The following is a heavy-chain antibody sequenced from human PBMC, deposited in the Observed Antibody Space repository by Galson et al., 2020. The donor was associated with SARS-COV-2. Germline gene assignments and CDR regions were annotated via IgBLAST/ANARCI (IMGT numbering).Heavy chain of an antibody. Sequence: SCEASGFTFSSHPLHWVRQAPGKGLEWVAAISYDGSIEYYANSLKGRFTISRDNSDNTVYLHMNSLRNEDTAVYYCARDSGRGHFYFYMDVWGTGTTVTVSS. CDR3: ARDSGRGHFYFYMDV. D-gene: IGHD2-15*01. CDR2: ISYDGSIE. J-gene: IGHJ6*03. V-gene: IGHV3-30-3*01. CDR1: GFTFSSHP.